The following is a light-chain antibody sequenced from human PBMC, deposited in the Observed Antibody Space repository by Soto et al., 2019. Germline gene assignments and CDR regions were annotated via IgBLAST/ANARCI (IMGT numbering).Light chain of an antibody. CDR2: DAS. CDR3: QQYNKWPQT. Sequence: EIVMTQSPATLSVSPGERATLSCRASQSVNSNLAWYQQKPGQAPRLLIYDASTRATGIPARFSGSGSGTEFTLTITSLQSEDFAVYSCQQYNKWPQTFGQGTKVEIK. CDR1: QSVNSN. J-gene: IGKJ1*01. V-gene: IGKV3-15*01.